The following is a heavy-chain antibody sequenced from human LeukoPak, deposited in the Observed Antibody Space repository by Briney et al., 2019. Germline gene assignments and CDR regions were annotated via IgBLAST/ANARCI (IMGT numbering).Heavy chain of an antibody. CDR1: GGSFSGYY. V-gene: IGHV4-34*01. CDR2: INHSGST. J-gene: IGHJ4*02. CDR3: AREWDSGYDPGLFDY. Sequence: SETLSLTCAVYGGSFSGYYWSWIRQPPGKGLEWIGEINHSGSTNYNPSLKSRVTISVDTSRNQFSLKLSSVTAADTAVYYCAREWDSGYDPGLFDYWGQGTLVTVSS. D-gene: IGHD5-12*01.